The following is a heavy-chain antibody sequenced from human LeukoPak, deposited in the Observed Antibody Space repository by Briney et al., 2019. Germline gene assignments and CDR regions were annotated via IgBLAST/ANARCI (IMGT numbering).Heavy chain of an antibody. V-gene: IGHV1-24*01. CDR3: ASSFYYYGSGSYYIH. CDR2: FDPEDGET. Sequence: ASVKVSCKVSGYTLTELSMHWVRQAPGKGLEWMGGFDPEDGETIYAQKFQGRVTITADESTSTAYMELSSLRSEDTAVYYCASSFYYYGSGSYYIHWGQGTLVTVSS. D-gene: IGHD3-10*01. CDR1: GYTLTELS. J-gene: IGHJ4*02.